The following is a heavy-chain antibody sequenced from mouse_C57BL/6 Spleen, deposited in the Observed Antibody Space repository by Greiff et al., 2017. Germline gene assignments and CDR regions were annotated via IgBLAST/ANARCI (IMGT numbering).Heavy chain of an antibody. J-gene: IGHJ3*01. V-gene: IGHV5-15*01. CDR1: GFTFSDYG. CDR3: ARLTGTRGFAY. CDR2: ISNLAYSI. Sequence: EVQGVEPGGGLVQPGGSLKLSCAASGFTFSDYGMAWVRQAPRKGPEWVAFISNLAYSIYYAHTVTGRFTFSRGSAEDTLYREMRSLRSEDTAMYYCARLTGTRGFAYWGQGTLVTVSA. D-gene: IGHD4-1*01.